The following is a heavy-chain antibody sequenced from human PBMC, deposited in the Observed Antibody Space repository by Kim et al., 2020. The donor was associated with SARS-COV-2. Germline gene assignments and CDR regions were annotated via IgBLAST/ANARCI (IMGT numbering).Heavy chain of an antibody. D-gene: IGHD6-19*01. CDR3: ARDGGVDSSGKDAFDI. Sequence: GGSLRLSCAASGFTFSSYWMTWVRQAPGKGLEWVANIKQDGNQKYYVDSVKGRFTISRDNAKNSLYLQMNSLRAEDTAVYYCARDGGVDSSGKDAFDIWGQGTMVTVSS. J-gene: IGHJ3*02. CDR2: IKQDGNQK. CDR1: GFTFSSYW. V-gene: IGHV3-7*01.